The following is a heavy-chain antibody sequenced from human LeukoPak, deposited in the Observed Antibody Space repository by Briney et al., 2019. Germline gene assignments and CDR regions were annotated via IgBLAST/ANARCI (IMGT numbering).Heavy chain of an antibody. V-gene: IGHV3-53*01. CDR3: ARSDRVTPGYYYMDV. CDR1: GFNDSSYY. Sequence: GGSLRLSCAASGFNDSSYYMSWVSQAPGKGLEWVSVIYSGGSTYYADSVKGRFTISRDNSKNTLYLQMNSLRAEDTAVYYCARSDRVTPGYYYMDVWGKGTTVTVSS. D-gene: IGHD4-23*01. CDR2: IYSGGST. J-gene: IGHJ6*03.